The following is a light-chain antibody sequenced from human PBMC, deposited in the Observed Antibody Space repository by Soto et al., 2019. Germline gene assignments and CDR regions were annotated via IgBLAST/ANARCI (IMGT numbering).Light chain of an antibody. CDR1: SSDVGGYNY. J-gene: IGLJ2*01. V-gene: IGLV2-8*01. CDR2: EVS. Sequence: QSALTQPPSASGSPGQSVTISCTGTSSDVGGYNYVSWYQQHPAKAPKLMIYEVSKRPSGVPDRFSGSKSGNTASLTVSGLQAEDEADYNCSSYAGSNNLVFGGGTKLTVL. CDR3: SSYAGSNNLV.